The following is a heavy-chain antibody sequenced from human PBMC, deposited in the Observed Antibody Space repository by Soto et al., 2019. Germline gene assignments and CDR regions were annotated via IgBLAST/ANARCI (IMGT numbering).Heavy chain of an antibody. CDR1: GFSLNTSGVG. V-gene: IGHV2-5*01. J-gene: IGHJ4*02. Sequence: VSGPTLVNPTQTLTLTCTFSGFSLNTSGVGVGWIRQPPGKALEWLTFIYWNGDERYSPSLKSRLTITKDTSKNRVVLTMTNMDPVDTATYYCAHLYNDYENFDYWGQGALVTVSS. D-gene: IGHD4-17*01. CDR3: AHLYNDYENFDY. CDR2: IYWNGDE.